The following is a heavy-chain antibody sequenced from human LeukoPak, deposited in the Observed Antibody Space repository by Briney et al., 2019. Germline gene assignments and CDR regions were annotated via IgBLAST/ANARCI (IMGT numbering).Heavy chain of an antibody. D-gene: IGHD3-22*01. J-gene: IGHJ4*02. V-gene: IGHV3-66*01. CDR3: ARGGDSSGYRLCSFDY. Sequence: GGSLRLSCAASGFTVSSNYMSWVRQAPGKGLEWVSVIYSGGSTYYADSVKGRFTISRDNSKNTLYLQMNSLRAEDTAVYYCARGGDSSGYRLCSFDYWGQGTLVTVSS. CDR1: GFTVSSNY. CDR2: IYSGGST.